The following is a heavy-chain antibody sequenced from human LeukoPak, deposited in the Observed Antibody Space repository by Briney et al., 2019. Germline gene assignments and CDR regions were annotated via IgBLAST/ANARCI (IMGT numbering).Heavy chain of an antibody. CDR2: IWYDGSNK. CDR1: EFTFSSYA. CDR3: AKGQGEDSGYDPGFDP. D-gene: IGHD5-12*01. V-gene: IGHV3-33*06. J-gene: IGHJ5*02. Sequence: GGPLRLSCAASEFTFSSYAMHWVRQAPGKGLEWVAVIWYDGSNKYYADSVKGRFTISRDNSKNTLYLQMNSLRAEDTAVYYCAKGQGEDSGYDPGFDPWGQGTLVTVSS.